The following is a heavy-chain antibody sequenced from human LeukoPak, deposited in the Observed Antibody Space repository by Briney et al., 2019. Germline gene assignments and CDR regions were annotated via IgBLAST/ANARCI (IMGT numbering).Heavy chain of an antibody. CDR1: GYTFTGYY. V-gene: IGHV1-2*02. Sequence: ASVKVSCKGSGYTFTGYYMHWVRQAPGQGIEGMGWINPNSGGTNYAQKFQGGVSMTRDTSISTAYIELSRLRSDDTAVYYCASGFYSNYVLNWFDPWGQGTLVTVSS. J-gene: IGHJ5*02. CDR2: INPNSGGT. D-gene: IGHD4-11*01. CDR3: ASGFYSNYVLNWFDP.